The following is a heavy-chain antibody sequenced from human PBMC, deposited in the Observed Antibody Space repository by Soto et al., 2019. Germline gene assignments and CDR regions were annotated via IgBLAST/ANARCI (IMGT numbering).Heavy chain of an antibody. V-gene: IGHV1-3*01. D-gene: IGHD4-17*01. Sequence: QVPLVQSGAEVKRPGASVKVSCQASGYTFTSYAIHWVRQAPGQSLEWMGWINAGDATTKYSQQFQGRVTITRDTSASTAYMEVRSLRFEDTAVYYCTRGTVITGALFDSWGQGTLVTVSS. CDR1: GYTFTSYA. CDR2: INAGDATT. J-gene: IGHJ4*02. CDR3: TRGTVITGALFDS.